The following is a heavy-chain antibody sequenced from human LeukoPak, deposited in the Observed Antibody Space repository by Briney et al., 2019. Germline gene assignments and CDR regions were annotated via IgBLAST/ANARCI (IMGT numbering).Heavy chain of an antibody. Sequence: GGSLRLSCAASGFTFSSYWMSWVRQAPGKGLEWVAHIKQDGSEKYYVDSVKGRFTISRDNAKNSLYLQMNSLRAEDTAVYYCARERELYYYDSSGYYEDWGRGTLVTVSS. CDR1: GFTFSSYW. CDR2: IKQDGSEK. D-gene: IGHD3-22*01. V-gene: IGHV3-7*01. CDR3: ARERELYYYDSSGYYED. J-gene: IGHJ4*02.